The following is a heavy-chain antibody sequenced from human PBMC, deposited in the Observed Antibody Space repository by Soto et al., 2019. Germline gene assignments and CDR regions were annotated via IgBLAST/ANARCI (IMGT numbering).Heavy chain of an antibody. CDR2: ISGSADVM. D-gene: IGHD3-3*01. CDR3: AKYRSCSSGAEGFDY. Sequence: QTGGSLRLSCAVSGFTFNSYAMTWVRQAPGKGLEWVSSISGSADVMYYADSVKGRFIISRDNSKMTLSLQLNRLSAEDTGVYYCAKYRSCSSGAEGFDYWGQGALVTVSS. V-gene: IGHV3-23*01. J-gene: IGHJ4*02. CDR1: GFTFNSYA.